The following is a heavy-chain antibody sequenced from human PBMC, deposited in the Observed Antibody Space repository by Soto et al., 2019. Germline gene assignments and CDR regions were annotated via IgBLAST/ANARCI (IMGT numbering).Heavy chain of an antibody. V-gene: IGHV4-30-2*01. D-gene: IGHD4-4*01. CDR2: IYQSGST. J-gene: IGHJ6*02. Sequence: PSETLSLTCAVSGGSISSGGYSWSWIRQPPGKGLEWIGYIYQSGSTYYNPSLKSRVTISVDRSRNQFSLKLSSVTAADTAVYFCATQSYSNSGAYYYYYAMDVWGQGTTVTVSS. CDR3: ATQSYSNSGAYYYYYAMDV. CDR1: GGSISSGGYS.